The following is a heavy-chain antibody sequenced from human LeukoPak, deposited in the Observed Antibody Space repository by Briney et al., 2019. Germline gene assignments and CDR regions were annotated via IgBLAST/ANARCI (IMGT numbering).Heavy chain of an antibody. CDR3: ARGAPNTAMVTYYYYYMDV. Sequence: SETLSLTCGVSGGSLSFYYWSWIRQPPGKGLEWIGEINHSGSTNYNPSLKSRVTISVDTSKNQFSLKLSSVTAADTAVYYCARGAPNTAMVTYYYYYMDVWGKGTTVTISS. CDR2: INHSGST. V-gene: IGHV4-34*01. J-gene: IGHJ6*03. CDR1: GGSLSFYY. D-gene: IGHD5-18*01.